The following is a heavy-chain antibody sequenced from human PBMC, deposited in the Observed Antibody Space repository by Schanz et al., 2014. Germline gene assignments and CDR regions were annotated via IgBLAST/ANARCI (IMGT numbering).Heavy chain of an antibody. CDR1: GFTVNTTY. CDR3: ARDGGRDGYNLAFDV. J-gene: IGHJ3*01. V-gene: IGHV3-53*01. CDR2: MYINSGST. D-gene: IGHD5-12*01. Sequence: EVQLVESGGGLIQPGGSLRLSRAVSGFTVNTTYMSWVRQAPGKGLEWISSMYINSGSTQYADSVKGRFIISRDSSKNKLFLQMNSLRAEDTAVYFCARDGGRDGYNLAFDVWGQGTLVTVSS.